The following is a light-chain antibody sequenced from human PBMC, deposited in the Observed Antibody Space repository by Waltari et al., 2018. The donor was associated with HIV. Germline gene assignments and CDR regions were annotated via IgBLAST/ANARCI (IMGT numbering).Light chain of an antibody. V-gene: IGLV2-14*01. CDR3: SSYTSSSTRVV. J-gene: IGLJ2*01. CDR2: DVS. Sequence: QSALTQPASVSGSPGQSITISCTGTSSDVGGYNYVSWYQQHPGKAPKLMIYDVSNRPSGVSNRFSGSKSVNTASLTISGLQAEDEADYYCSSYTSSSTRVVFGGGTKLTVL. CDR1: SSDVGGYNY.